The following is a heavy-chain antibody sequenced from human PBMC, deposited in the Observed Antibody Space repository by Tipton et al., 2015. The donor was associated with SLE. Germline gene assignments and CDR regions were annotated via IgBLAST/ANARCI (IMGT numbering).Heavy chain of an antibody. D-gene: IGHD6-13*01. Sequence: SLRLSCAASGFTFSTYAMHWVRQTPGKGLEWVAVISYDGSNKYYADSVKGRFTISRDNSKNTLYLQMNSLRAADTAVYYCARDRGIAAAGGWFDPWGQGTLVTVSS. J-gene: IGHJ5*02. V-gene: IGHV3-30*04. CDR1: GFTFSTYA. CDR3: ARDRGIAAAGGWFDP. CDR2: ISYDGSNK.